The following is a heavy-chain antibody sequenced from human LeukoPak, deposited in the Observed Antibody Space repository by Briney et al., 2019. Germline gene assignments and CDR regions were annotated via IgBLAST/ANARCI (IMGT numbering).Heavy chain of an antibody. CDR3: AKGTYDSRGHFDY. Sequence: GGSLRLSCAASGFTFSTYALTGVRQAPGKGLEWVSAISGSGDSTYYADSVKGRFTISRDNSKNTLYLQMNSLRAEDTAAYYCAKGTYDSRGHFDYWGQGTLVSVSP. V-gene: IGHV3-23*01. CDR1: GFTFSTYA. J-gene: IGHJ4*02. D-gene: IGHD3-22*01. CDR2: ISGSGDST.